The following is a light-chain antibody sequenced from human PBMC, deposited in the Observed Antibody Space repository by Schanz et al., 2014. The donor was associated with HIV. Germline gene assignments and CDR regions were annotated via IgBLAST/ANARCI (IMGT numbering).Light chain of an antibody. CDR1: QTISSN. CDR3: QQYDRSSWT. CDR2: GAS. Sequence: DIVMTQSPTTLPVSPGERVTVSCRASQTISSNLAWYQQKRGQTPRLLIYGASTRAPGIPVRFSGSGSGTDFTLTISRLEPDDFATYYCQQYDRSSWTFGLGTKVETK. J-gene: IGKJ1*01. V-gene: IGKV3-15*01.